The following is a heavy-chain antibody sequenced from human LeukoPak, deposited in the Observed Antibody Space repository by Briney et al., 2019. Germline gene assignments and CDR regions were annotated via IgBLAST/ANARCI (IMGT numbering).Heavy chain of an antibody. CDR2: INSDGSST. CDR3: AVVVVAATAFDI. V-gene: IGHV3-74*01. CDR1: GFTFSSYW. J-gene: IGHJ3*02. Sequence: GGSQRLSCAASGFTFSSYWMHWVRQAPGKGLVWVSRINSDGSSTSYADSVKGRFTISRDNAKNTLYLQMNSLRAEDTAVYYCAVVVVAATAFDIWGQGTMVTVSS. D-gene: IGHD2-15*01.